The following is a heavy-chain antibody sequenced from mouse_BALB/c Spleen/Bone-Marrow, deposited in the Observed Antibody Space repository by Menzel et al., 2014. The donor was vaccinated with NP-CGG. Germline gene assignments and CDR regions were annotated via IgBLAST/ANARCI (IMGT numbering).Heavy chain of an antibody. V-gene: IGHV1-69*02. Sequence: VQLQQSGAELVRPGASVKLSCKASGYTFTSYWINWVKQRPGQGLEWIGNIYPSDSYTNYNQKFKDKATLTVDKSSSTAYMQLSSPTSEDSAVYYCTRRDYAMDYWVKEPQSPSPQ. CDR3: TRRDYAMDY. CDR2: IYPSDSYT. CDR1: GYTFTSYW. J-gene: IGHJ4*01.